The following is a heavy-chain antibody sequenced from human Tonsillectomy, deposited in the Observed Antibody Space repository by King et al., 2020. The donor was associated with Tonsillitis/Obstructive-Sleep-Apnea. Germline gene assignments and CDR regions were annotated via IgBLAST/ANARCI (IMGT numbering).Heavy chain of an antibody. CDR2: ISGDGGST. Sequence: VQLVESGGGVVQPGGSLRLSCAASGFTFDDYAMHWVRQAPGKGLEWVSLISGDGGSTYYADSVKGRFTISRDNSKNSLYLQMNSLKTEDTALHYCAKALGXAXXXTGXXKGAXXIWXXXTXVTVXX. V-gene: IGHV3-43*02. CDR1: GFTFDDYA. CDR3: AKALGXAXXXTGXXKGAXXI. D-gene: IGHD1-14*01. J-gene: IGHJ3*02.